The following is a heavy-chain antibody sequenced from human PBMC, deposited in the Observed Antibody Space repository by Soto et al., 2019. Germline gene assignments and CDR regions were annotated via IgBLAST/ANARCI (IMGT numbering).Heavy chain of an antibody. CDR2: IYYSGST. J-gene: IGHJ6*03. D-gene: IGHD4-17*01. CDR1: GGSISSGGYY. CDR3: ARADYGDYYYYMDV. V-gene: IGHV4-31*03. Sequence: QVQLQESGPGLVKPSQTLSLTCTVSGGSISSGGYYWSWIRQHPGKRLEWIGYIYYSGSTYDNPSLKSRVTISVDTSKNQFSLKLSSVTSADTAVYYCARADYGDYYYYMDVWGKGTTVTVSS.